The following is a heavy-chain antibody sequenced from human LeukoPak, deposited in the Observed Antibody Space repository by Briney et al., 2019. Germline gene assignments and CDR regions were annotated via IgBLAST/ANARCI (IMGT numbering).Heavy chain of an antibody. CDR2: IYSGGNT. Sequence: GGSLRLSCAASGFTVGSKYMSWVRQTPGKGLDWVSVIYSGGNTHYSDSVKGRFTISRDNSKNTLYLQMNSLRAEDTAVYYCAREGCSSTSCWFDPWGQGTLVTVSS. CDR3: AREGCSSTSCWFDP. V-gene: IGHV3-53*01. CDR1: GFTVGSKY. J-gene: IGHJ5*02. D-gene: IGHD2-2*01.